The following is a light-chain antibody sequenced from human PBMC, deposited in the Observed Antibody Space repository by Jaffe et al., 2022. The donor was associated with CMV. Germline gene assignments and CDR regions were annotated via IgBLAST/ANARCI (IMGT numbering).Light chain of an antibody. Sequence: QSALTQPRSVSGSPGQSVTISCTGTSSDVGGYNYVSWYQQHPGKAPKVMISDVNKRPSGVPDRFSGSKSGNTASLTISGLQAEDEADYYCCSFAGSLWVFGGGTKLTVL. V-gene: IGLV2-11*01. CDR3: CSFAGSLWV. CDR2: DVN. CDR1: SSDVGGYNY. J-gene: IGLJ3*02.